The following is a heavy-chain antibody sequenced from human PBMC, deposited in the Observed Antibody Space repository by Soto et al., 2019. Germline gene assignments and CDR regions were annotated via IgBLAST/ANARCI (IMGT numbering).Heavy chain of an antibody. J-gene: IGHJ4*02. CDR2: IYYSGST. Sequence: QVQLQESGPGLVKPSQTLSLTCTVSGGSISSGGYYWSWIRQHPGKGLEWIGYIYYSGSTYYNPSLKRRVTISVDTSKNQFSLKLSSVTAADTAVYYCARDTSPEGYCSSTSCNYFDYWGQGTLVTVSS. CDR1: GGSISSGGYY. V-gene: IGHV4-31*03. D-gene: IGHD2-2*01. CDR3: ARDTSPEGYCSSTSCNYFDY.